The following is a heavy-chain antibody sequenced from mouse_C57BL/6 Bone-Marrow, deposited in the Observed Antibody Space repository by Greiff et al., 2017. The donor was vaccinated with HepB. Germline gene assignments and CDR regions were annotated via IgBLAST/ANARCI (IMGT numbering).Heavy chain of an antibody. CDR3: ARWGWDKGMVFDY. J-gene: IGHJ2*01. Sequence: QVQLQQPGAELVKPGASVKLSCKASGYTFTSYWMHWVKQRPGQGLEWIGMIHPNSGSTNYNEKFKGKATLTAEKSSSTAYMQLSSLTSEDSAVYFCARWGWDKGMVFDYWGQGTTLTVSS. CDR1: GYTFTSYW. D-gene: IGHD2-10*02. V-gene: IGHV1-64*01. CDR2: IHPNSGST.